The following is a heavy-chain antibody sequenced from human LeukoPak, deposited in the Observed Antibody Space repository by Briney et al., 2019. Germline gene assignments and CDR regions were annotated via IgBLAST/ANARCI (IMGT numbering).Heavy chain of an antibody. CDR2: IRSDGSNK. Sequence: GGSLRLSCAASGFTFSSYEMNWVRQAPGKGLEWVTFIRSDGSNKYYADSVKGLFTISRDNSKNTLYLQMNSLRAEDTGVYYCAKGQQSSGWFVSFDYWGQGTQVTVSS. V-gene: IGHV3-30*02. D-gene: IGHD6-19*01. J-gene: IGHJ4*02. CDR1: GFTFSSYE. CDR3: AKGQQSSGWFVSFDY.